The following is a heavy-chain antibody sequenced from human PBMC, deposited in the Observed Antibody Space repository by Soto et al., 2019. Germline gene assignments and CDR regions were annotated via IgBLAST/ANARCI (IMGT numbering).Heavy chain of an antibody. Sequence: SETLSLTCAVSGGSISSGGYSWSWIRQPPGKGLEWIGYIYHSGSTYYNPSLKSRVTISVDRSKNQFSLKLSSVTAADTAVYYCARGGYYGSGSYYAYYYYGMDVWGQGTTVTVSS. CDR2: IYHSGST. CDR1: GGSISSGGYS. J-gene: IGHJ6*02. V-gene: IGHV4-30-2*01. CDR3: ARGGYYGSGSYYAYYYYGMDV. D-gene: IGHD3-10*01.